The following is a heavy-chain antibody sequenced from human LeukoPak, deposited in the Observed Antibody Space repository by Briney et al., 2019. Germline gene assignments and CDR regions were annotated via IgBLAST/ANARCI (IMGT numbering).Heavy chain of an antibody. CDR2: INSGSRNI. D-gene: IGHD3-10*01. CDR1: GFTFDDYG. CDR3: ARDHLWGFDY. Sequence: GGSLRLSCAASGFTFDDYGMSWVRQAPGKGLEWISYINSGSRNILYSDSVKGRFTISRDNAKNSLYLQMNSLRDEDTAMYYCARDHLWGFDYWGQGTLVTVSS. J-gene: IGHJ4*02. V-gene: IGHV3-48*02.